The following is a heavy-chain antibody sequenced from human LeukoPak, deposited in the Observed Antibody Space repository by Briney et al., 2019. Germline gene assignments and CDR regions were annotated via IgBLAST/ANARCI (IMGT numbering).Heavy chain of an antibody. Sequence: ASVKVSCKASGYTFTCYYMHWVRQAPGQGLEWMGRINPNSGGTNYAQKFQGRVTMTRDTSISTAYMELSRLRSDDTAVYYCARTNTYYYDSSGYHYFDYWGQGTLVTVSS. CDR1: GYTFTCYY. V-gene: IGHV1-2*06. CDR3: ARTNTYYYDSSGYHYFDY. D-gene: IGHD3-22*01. CDR2: INPNSGGT. J-gene: IGHJ4*02.